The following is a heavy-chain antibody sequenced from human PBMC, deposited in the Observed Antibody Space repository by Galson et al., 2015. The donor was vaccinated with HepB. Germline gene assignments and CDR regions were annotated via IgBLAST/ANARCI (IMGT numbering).Heavy chain of an antibody. D-gene: IGHD2-21*02. CDR1: GFTFSDYF. CDR2: IRTKPNSYST. Sequence: SLRLSCAASGFTFSDYFMDWVRQAPGKGLEWVGRIRTKPNSYSTEYAASVKGRFTISRDDSMNSLYLQMNSLKTEDTAVYHCARSIHVTGPRAFDIWGQGTMVTVSS. CDR3: ARSIHVTGPRAFDI. V-gene: IGHV3-72*01. J-gene: IGHJ3*02.